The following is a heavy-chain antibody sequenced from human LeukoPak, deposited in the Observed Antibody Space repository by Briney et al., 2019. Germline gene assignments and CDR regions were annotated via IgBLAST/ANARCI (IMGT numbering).Heavy chain of an antibody. V-gene: IGHV4-39*01. J-gene: IGHJ4*02. D-gene: IGHD2-15*01. CDR3: ARHVERGGWRFDF. CDR2: ISHNDNT. Sequence: SETLSLTCSVSGGSIRSTTYSWDWSRQPPGKGVEWIGTISHNDNTHYNPSLEGRVTISVDTSQAQLSLRLSFVTAADTALYYCARHVERGGWRFDFWGQGSLVTVSS. CDR1: GGSIRSTTYS.